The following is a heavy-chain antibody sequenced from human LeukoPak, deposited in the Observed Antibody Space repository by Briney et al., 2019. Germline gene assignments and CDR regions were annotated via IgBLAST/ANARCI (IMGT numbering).Heavy chain of an antibody. CDR1: GGSIXXYY. V-gene: IGHV4-59*01. CDR3: ARDKGRDSGSYLNAFDI. CDR2: XYYSGST. D-gene: IGHD1-26*01. J-gene: IGHJ3*02. Sequence: SETLSLTCTVSGGSIXXYYWSWIRQPPGKGLXXXXXXYYSGSTXXXXXXXXXXTISVXTSKNQFSLKLSSVTAADTAVYYCARDKGRDSGSYLNAFDIWGQGTTVTVSS.